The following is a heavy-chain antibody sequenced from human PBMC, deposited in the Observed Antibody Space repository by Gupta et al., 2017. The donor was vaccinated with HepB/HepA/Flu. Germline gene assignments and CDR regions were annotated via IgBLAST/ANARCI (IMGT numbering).Heavy chain of an antibody. CDR2: ISWNSGIV. D-gene: IGHD5-24*01. J-gene: IGHJ3*02. V-gene: IGHV3-9*01. Sequence: EVQLVESGGGLVQPGRSLRLSCAASGVTFDDYAMHWVRQAPRKGLEWVSSISWNSGIVGYAESVKGRFTISRDNAKNSLYLQINSLTEDDTASYYCARSRDTGRHDAYDIWGQGTMVTVSS. CDR3: ARSRDTGRHDAYDI. CDR1: GVTFDDYA.